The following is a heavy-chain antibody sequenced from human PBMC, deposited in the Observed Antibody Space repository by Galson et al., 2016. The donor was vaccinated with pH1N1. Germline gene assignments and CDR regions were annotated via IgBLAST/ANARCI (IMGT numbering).Heavy chain of an antibody. CDR3: ARDLVLSGSNGGSPFDY. Sequence: SLRLSCAASGFTFGGYWMTWVRRAPGKGLAWVANIKRDGSVKNYVDSVKGRFAISRDNAKNSLYLEMNNLRAEDTAVYYCARDLVLSGSNGGSPFDYWGQGSLVTVSS. CDR1: GFTFGGYW. J-gene: IGHJ4*02. D-gene: IGHD1-26*01. V-gene: IGHV3-7*01. CDR2: IKRDGSVK.